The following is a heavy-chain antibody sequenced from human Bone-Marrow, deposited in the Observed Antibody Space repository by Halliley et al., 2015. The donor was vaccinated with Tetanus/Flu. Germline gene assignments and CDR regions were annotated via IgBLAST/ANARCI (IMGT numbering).Heavy chain of an antibody. Sequence: TLSLTCTVSGASINHFYWSWIRQSPGKGLEWIGYIHYSGITNYNPSLKSRATISVDTSKSQFSLKLSSVTAAGAAVYYCARDPTGSGYNLGSNWFAPGGQGTLVSVS. V-gene: IGHV4-59*01. CDR1: GASINHFY. CDR3: ARDPTGSGYNLGSNWFAP. D-gene: IGHD5-12*01. J-gene: IGHJ5*02. CDR2: IHYSGIT.